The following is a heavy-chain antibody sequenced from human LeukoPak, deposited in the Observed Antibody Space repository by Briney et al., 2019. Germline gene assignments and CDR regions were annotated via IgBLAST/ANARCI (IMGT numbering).Heavy chain of an antibody. Sequence: PSETLSLTCTVSGGSISSYYWSWIRQPPGKGLEWIGYIYYSGSTNYNPSLKSRVTISVDTSKNQFSLKLSSVTAADTAVYYCARDVGYNFDYWGQGTLVTVSS. CDR1: GGSISSYY. CDR2: IYYSGST. CDR3: ARDVGYNFDY. V-gene: IGHV4-59*01. D-gene: IGHD5-12*01. J-gene: IGHJ4*02.